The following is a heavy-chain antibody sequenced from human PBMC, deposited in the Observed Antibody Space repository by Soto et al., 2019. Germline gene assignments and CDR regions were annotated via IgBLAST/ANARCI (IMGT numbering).Heavy chain of an antibody. D-gene: IGHD5-18*01. CDR2: IYYSGST. Sequence: SETLSLTCTVSGGSISSYYWSWIRQPPGKGLEWIGYIYYSGSTNYNPSLKSRVTISVDTSKNQFSLRAEDTAVYYCARDMFKAVDTAMVLPRPLFDPWGQGTLVTVSS. CDR3: ARDMFKAVDTAMVLPRPLFDP. V-gene: IGHV4-59*12. J-gene: IGHJ5*02. CDR1: GGSISSYY.